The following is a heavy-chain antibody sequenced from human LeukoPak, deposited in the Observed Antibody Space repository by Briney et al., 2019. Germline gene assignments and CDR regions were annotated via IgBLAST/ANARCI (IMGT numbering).Heavy chain of an antibody. J-gene: IGHJ6*03. CDR1: GFTFSSYA. Sequence: GGSLRLSCTASGFTFSSYAMHWVRQAPGKGLEWVALISYDGSDKYYADSVKGRFTISRDNSKNTLYLRMNNLRSEDTAVYYCPRDPGSLEFYYYMDVWGKGTTVTVSS. V-gene: IGHV3-30*04. D-gene: IGHD3-3*01. CDR2: ISYDGSDK. CDR3: PRDPGSLEFYYYMDV.